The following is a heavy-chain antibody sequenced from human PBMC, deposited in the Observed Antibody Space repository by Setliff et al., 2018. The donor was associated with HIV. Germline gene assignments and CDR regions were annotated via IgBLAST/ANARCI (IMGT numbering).Heavy chain of an antibody. J-gene: IGHJ4*02. V-gene: IGHV3-23*03. CDR1: GFIFNNYA. D-gene: IGHD4-17*01. Sequence: GGSLRLSCAASGFIFNNYAMTWVRQAPGKGLEWVSVIYSGDGTSYYADSVKGRFTIFRDNSRNTLYLQMNNLRTEDTALYYCAKGADYGDHFDYWGQGTLVTVSS. CDR2: IYSGDGTS. CDR3: AKGADYGDHFDY.